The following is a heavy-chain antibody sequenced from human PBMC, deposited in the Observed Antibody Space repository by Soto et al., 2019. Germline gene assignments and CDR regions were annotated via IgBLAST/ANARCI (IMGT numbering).Heavy chain of an antibody. J-gene: IGHJ4*02. CDR2: IYTSGTT. D-gene: IGHD6-13*01. CDR1: GDSFGSGSYY. Sequence: PSETLSLTCTVSGDSFGSGSYYWCWLRQHPGKGLEWIGYIYTSGTTSFFPSYNPSLRSRVTISEDTSKNQFSLKLLSVTTADTAVYFCAAGEASSRNLAPYYLDFWGQGTLVTVSS. V-gene: IGHV4-61*01. CDR3: AAGEASSRNLAPYYLDF.